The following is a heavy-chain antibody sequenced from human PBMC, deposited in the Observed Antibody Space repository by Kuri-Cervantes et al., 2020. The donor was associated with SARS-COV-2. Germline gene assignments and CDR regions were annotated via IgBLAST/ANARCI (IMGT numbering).Heavy chain of an antibody. CDR1: GFTFSSYA. Sequence: GGSLRLSCAASGFTFSSYAMHWVRQAPGKGLEYVSAISSNGGSTYCTDSVKGRFTISRDNSKNTLYLQMNSLRAEDTAVYYCAKAIGGAIATGGVDYWGQGTQVTVSS. J-gene: IGHJ4*02. D-gene: IGHD2-21*01. V-gene: IGHV3-64*04. CDR3: AKAIGGAIATGGVDY. CDR2: ISSNGGST.